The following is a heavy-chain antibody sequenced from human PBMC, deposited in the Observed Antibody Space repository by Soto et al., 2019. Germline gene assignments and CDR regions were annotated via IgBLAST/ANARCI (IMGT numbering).Heavy chain of an antibody. D-gene: IGHD5-18*01. Sequence: GASGKVSCKASGYTFTHYYIHWVRQAPGQGLEWMGIINPNGGITTYAQKFRAGFSMTRDTSTSTVYLELSSLRSEDSAVYYCATSVNSAMAFDYWGQGTLVTVSS. CDR1: GYTFTHYY. CDR3: ATSVNSAMAFDY. CDR2: INPNGGIT. V-gene: IGHV1-46*01. J-gene: IGHJ4*02.